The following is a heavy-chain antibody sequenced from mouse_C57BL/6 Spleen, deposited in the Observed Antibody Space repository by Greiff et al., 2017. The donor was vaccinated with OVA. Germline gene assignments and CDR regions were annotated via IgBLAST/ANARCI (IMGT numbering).Heavy chain of an antibody. V-gene: IGHV5-4*01. J-gene: IGHJ4*01. D-gene: IGHD2-1*01. CDR1: GFTFSSYA. CDR2: ISDGGSYN. Sequence: EVKVVESGGGLVKPGGSLKLSCAASGFTFSSYALSWVRQTPEKRLEWVATISDGGSYNYSHDNVKGRFTISRDNAKNNLYLQMSQLKSEDTAMYYCARELGGYGNLRELYAMDYWGQGTSVTVSS. CDR3: ARELGGYGNLRELYAMDY.